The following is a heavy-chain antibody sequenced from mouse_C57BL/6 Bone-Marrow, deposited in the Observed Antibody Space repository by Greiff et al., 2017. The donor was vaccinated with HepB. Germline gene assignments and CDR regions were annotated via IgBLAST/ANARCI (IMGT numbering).Heavy chain of an antibody. D-gene: IGHD1-1*01. CDR3: VRQRTVVAHWYFDV. CDR1: GFSFNTYA. J-gene: IGHJ1*03. Sequence: EVQLVESGGGLVQPKGSLKLSCAASGFSFNTYAMNWVRQAPGKGLEWVARIRSKSNNYATYYADSVKDRFTISRDDSESMLYLQMNNLKTEETAMYYCVRQRTVVAHWYFDVWGTGTTVTVSS. CDR2: IRSKSNNYAT. V-gene: IGHV10-1*01.